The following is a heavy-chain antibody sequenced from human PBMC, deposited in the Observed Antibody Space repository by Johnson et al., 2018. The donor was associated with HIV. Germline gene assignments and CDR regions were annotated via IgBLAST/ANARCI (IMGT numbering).Heavy chain of an antibody. D-gene: IGHD1-26*01. CDR2: ISYDGSNK. Sequence: QVQLVESGGGVVQPGRSLRLSCAASGFTFSSYAMHWVRQAPGKGLEWVAVISYDGSNKFYADSVKGRFTISRDNSRNTLDLQMSSLRPADTAVYYCARGAANDAFDIWGQGTMVTVSS. CDR3: ARGAANDAFDI. CDR1: GFTFSSYA. J-gene: IGHJ3*02. V-gene: IGHV3-30-3*01.